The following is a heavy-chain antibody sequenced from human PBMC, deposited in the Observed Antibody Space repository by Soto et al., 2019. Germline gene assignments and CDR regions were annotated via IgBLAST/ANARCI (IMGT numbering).Heavy chain of an antibody. CDR1: GDSISTAIW. V-gene: IGHV4-4*02. J-gene: IGHJ4*02. D-gene: IGHD2-21*02. CDR2: VYYTGST. CDR3: AGRGGSSRDFETNYFDT. Sequence: QVQLQESGPRLVKPSGTLSLSCTVTGDSISTAIWWSWVRQSPERGLEWIVGVYYTGSTHYNPSLGNRVILSADKSRNQYTFSLSYVTAADTAIYYGAGRGGSSRDFETNYFDTWGQGAVVTVSS.